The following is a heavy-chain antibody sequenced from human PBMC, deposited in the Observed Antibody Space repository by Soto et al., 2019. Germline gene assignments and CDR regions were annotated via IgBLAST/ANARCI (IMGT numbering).Heavy chain of an antibody. CDR2: IWYDGSNK. J-gene: IGHJ6*02. D-gene: IGHD3-3*01. CDR3: ARERRITIFGVVIYYYYGMDV. Sequence: GGSLRLSCAASGFTFSSYGMHWVRQAPGKGLEWVAVIWYDGSNKYYADSVKGRFTISRDNSKNTLYLQMNSLRAEDTAVYYCARERRITIFGVVIYYYYGMDVWGPGTTVTVSS. CDR1: GFTFSSYG. V-gene: IGHV3-33*01.